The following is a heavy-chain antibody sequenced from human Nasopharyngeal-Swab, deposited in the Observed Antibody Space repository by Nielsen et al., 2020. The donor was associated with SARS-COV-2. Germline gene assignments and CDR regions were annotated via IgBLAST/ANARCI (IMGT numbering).Heavy chain of an antibody. Sequence: SVHVSRKASVYTFTDYYMHWVRQAPSQGLEWMGLINPNSCGTNYPQKFQGRVTMTRDTSISTAYMELSKLRSDDTAVYYCVRGPYDDSSGYSDYWGQGTLVTVSS. J-gene: IGHJ4*02. D-gene: IGHD3-22*01. CDR2: INPNSCGT. CDR1: VYTFTDYY. CDR3: VRGPYDDSSGYSDY. V-gene: IGHV1-2*02.